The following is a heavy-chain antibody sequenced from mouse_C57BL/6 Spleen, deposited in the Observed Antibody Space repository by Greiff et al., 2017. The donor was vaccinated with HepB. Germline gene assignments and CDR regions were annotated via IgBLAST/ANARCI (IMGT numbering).Heavy chain of an antibody. J-gene: IGHJ3*01. CDR2: INPNNGGT. Sequence: VQLQQSGPELVKPGASVKMSCKASGYTFTDYNMHWVKQSHGKSLEWIGYINPNNGGTSYNQKFKGKATLTVNKSSSTAYMELRSLTSEDSAVYYCARSYGYDVGFAYWGQGTLVTVSA. CDR3: ARSYGYDVGFAY. CDR1: GYTFTDYN. V-gene: IGHV1-22*01. D-gene: IGHD2-2*01.